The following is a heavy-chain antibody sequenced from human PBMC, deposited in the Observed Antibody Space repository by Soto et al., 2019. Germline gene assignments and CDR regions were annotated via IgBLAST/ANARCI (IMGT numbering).Heavy chain of an antibody. V-gene: IGHV3-49*03. CDR2: IRSKAYGGTT. Sequence: GGSLRLSCTASGFTSGDYAMSWFRQAPGKGLERVGFIRSKAYGGTTEYAASVKGRFTISRDDSKSIAYLQMNSLKTEDTAVYYCTRDLLAAAVVNYYYYGMDVWGQGXTVTVAS. CDR3: TRDLLAAAVVNYYYYGMDV. CDR1: GFTSGDYA. J-gene: IGHJ6*02. D-gene: IGHD6-13*01.